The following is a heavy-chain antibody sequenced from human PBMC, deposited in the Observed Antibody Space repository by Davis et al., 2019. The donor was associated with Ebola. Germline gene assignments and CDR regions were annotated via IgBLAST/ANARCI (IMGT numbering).Heavy chain of an antibody. CDR1: GSPFTQYA. V-gene: IGHV3-15*07. CDR2: IKSKTDGGTT. J-gene: IGHJ3*02. D-gene: IGHD2-21*02. CDR3: TTDPRVVTADNDAFAI. Sequence: GESLKISCVVSGSPFTQYAIHWVRQAPGKGLEWVGRIKSKTDGGTTDYAAPVKGRFTISRDDSKNTLYLQMNSLKTEDTAVYYCTTDPRVVTADNDAFAIWGQGTMVTVSS.